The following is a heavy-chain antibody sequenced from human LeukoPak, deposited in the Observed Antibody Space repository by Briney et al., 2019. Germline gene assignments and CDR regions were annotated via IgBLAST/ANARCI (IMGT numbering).Heavy chain of an antibody. Sequence: PGGSLRLSCAASGFTFGSYAMHWVRQAPGKGLEWVAVISYDGSNKYYADSVKGRFTISRDTSKNTVYLQMNSLRPEETAVYYCARDGEYSYGYGFDYWGQGTLVTVSS. CDR3: ARDGEYSYGYGFDY. J-gene: IGHJ4*02. D-gene: IGHD5-18*01. V-gene: IGHV3-30*14. CDR1: GFTFGSYA. CDR2: ISYDGSNK.